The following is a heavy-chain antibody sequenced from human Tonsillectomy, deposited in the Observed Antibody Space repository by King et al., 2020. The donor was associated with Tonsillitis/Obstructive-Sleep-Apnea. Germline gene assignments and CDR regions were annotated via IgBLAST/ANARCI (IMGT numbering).Heavy chain of an antibody. CDR2: ISGSGGST. CDR1: GFTFTSSA. V-gene: IGHV3-23*04. D-gene: IGHD1-1*01. J-gene: IGHJ4*02. Sequence: VQLVESGGGLVQPGGSLRLSCAASGFTFTSSAMSWVRQAPEKGLEWVSAISGSGGSTYYADSVKGRFTISRDTSKNTLYLQMNSLTAEDTAVNYCMKGSNDFYYWGQGTLVTASS. CDR3: MKGSNDFYY.